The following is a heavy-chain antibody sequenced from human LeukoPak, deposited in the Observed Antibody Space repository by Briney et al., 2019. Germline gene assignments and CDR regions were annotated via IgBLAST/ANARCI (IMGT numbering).Heavy chain of an antibody. CDR2: ITTGIGYT. J-gene: IGHJ2*01. Sequence: GGSLRLSCSASGFTFTTYGMNWDRQAPGKGLEWVSSITTGIGYTYYAASVKGRFTISIDNAKNSLYLEMNGLRVEDTAVYYCARGRYFDLWGRGTLVTVSS. V-gene: IGHV3-21*01. CDR3: ARGRYFDL. CDR1: GFTFTTYG.